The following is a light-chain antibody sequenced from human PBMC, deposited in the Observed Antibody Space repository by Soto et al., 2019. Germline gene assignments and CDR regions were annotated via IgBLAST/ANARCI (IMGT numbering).Light chain of an antibody. J-gene: IGLJ3*02. CDR1: INDVGADKY. Sequence: QSALTQPASVSGSPGQSITISCTGTINDVGADKYVSWYQQHPGKVPQPMIYDVSIRPSGGSNRFSGSKSGNTAALTISGLQXEXEADYYCSSVTTSSTGVFGGGTKLTV. CDR3: SSVTTSSTGV. V-gene: IGLV2-14*03. CDR2: DVS.